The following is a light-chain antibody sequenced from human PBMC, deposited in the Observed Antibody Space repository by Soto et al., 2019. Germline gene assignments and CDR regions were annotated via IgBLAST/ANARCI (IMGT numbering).Light chain of an antibody. J-gene: IGKJ1*01. CDR1: QNINSW. CDR2: DAS. Sequence: TLLASAVKRVTTTCRASQNINSWLAWYQQKPGKAPNLLIYDASTLESGAPSRFSGSGSGAEFTLTISILQPEDFATYYCQLVHSFSRQFGQAIKVAIK. V-gene: IGKV1-5*01. CDR3: QLVHSFSRQ.